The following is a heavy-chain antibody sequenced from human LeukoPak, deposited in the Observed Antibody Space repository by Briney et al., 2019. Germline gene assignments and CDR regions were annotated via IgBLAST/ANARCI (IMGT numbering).Heavy chain of an antibody. CDR1: GFTFSSYG. Sequence: GRSLRLSCAASGFTFSSYGMHWVHQAPGKGLEWVAVISYDGSNKYYADSVKGRFTISRDNSKNTLYLQMNSLRAEDTAVYYCAKEGYNYGPDSPGYFDYWGQGTLVTVSS. CDR2: ISYDGSNK. J-gene: IGHJ4*02. V-gene: IGHV3-30*18. CDR3: AKEGYNYGPDSPGYFDY. D-gene: IGHD5-18*01.